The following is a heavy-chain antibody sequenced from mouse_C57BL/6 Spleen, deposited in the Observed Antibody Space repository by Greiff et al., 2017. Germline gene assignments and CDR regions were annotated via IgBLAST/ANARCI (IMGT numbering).Heavy chain of an antibody. CDR3: TRVYYSGAMDY. D-gene: IGHD2-12*01. CDR1: GFTFSSYA. Sequence: EVQRVESGEGLVKPGGSLKLSCAASGFTFSSYAMSWVRQTPEKRLEWVAYICRGGDYTYYADTVKGRFTISRDNARNTQYLQMSSLKSEDTAMYYCTRVYYSGAMDYWGQGTSVTVSS. J-gene: IGHJ4*01. V-gene: IGHV5-9-1*02. CDR2: ICRGGDYT.